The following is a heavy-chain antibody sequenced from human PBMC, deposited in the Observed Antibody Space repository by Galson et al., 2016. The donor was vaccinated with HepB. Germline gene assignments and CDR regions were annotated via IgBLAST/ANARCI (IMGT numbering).Heavy chain of an antibody. Sequence: SLRLSCAASGFTFSSHWMSWVRQSPRKGLEWVAIIKQAGSEKHYVESEKGRFTISRDNAKNSLFLQMDSLSAEDTAVYYCVRGAGWLHDYWGQGTLVTVSS. CDR3: VRGAGWLHDY. CDR2: IKQAGSEK. J-gene: IGHJ4*02. V-gene: IGHV3-7*03. CDR1: GFTFSSHW. D-gene: IGHD5-24*01.